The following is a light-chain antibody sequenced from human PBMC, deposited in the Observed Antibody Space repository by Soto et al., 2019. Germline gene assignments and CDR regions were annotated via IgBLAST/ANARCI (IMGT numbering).Light chain of an antibody. Sequence: SIINIYRASQRISTYLHWFQQKQGKAPKLLIYAASNLQSGVPSRFSGRGYATDFALPRSRLPSGAFATNYCQPSSTTLRTFRQGTKVDIK. CDR2: AAS. CDR3: QPSSTTLRT. CDR1: QRISTY. V-gene: IGKV1-39*01. J-gene: IGKJ1*01.